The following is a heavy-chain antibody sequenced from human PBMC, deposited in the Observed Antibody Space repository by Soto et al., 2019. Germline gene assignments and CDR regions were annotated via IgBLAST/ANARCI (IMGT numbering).Heavy chain of an antibody. V-gene: IGHV2-5*01. CDR1: GFSLSTGGVS. D-gene: IGHD4-4*01. J-gene: IGHJ1*01. Sequence: QITLKESGPTLVKPTETLTLTCTFSGFSLSTGGVSVGWFRQPPGQALEWLALIYWSGNKRYRPSLQKTITITKDTSKNHVVLTMTNVDRVNTATYYCANMTSTMTTGYFQHWGQGTLVTVSS. CDR3: ANMTSTMTTGYFQH. CDR2: IYWSGNK.